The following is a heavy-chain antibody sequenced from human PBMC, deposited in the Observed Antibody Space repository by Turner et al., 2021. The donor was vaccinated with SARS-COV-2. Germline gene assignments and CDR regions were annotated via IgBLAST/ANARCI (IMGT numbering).Heavy chain of an antibody. CDR3: ARLMDTAMDYYGTDV. D-gene: IGHD5-18*01. J-gene: IGHJ6*02. CDR1: GGSISSSSYY. CDR2: IYYSGSA. Sequence: QLQLQESGPGLVKPSETLSLTCTVSGGSISSSSYYWGWILQPPGKGLEWIGNIYYSGSAYYNPSLKSRVTISVDPSKNQFSLKLTSVTAADTAVYYCARLMDTAMDYYGTDVWGQGTTVTVSS. V-gene: IGHV4-39*01.